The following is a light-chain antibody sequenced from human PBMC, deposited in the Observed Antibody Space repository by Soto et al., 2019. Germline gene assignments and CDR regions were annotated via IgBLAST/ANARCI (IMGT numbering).Light chain of an antibody. CDR1: QGIASY. V-gene: IGKV1-9*01. CDR2: AAS. J-gene: IGKJ2*01. Sequence: DIQLTQSPSSLSASVGDRVTITCRASQGIASYLAWYQQKPGQAPKLLIYAASTLQSGVPSRFSGSGSGTDFTLTISSLQPEDFATYYCQHLHTYPYTFGQGTKLEIK. CDR3: QHLHTYPYT.